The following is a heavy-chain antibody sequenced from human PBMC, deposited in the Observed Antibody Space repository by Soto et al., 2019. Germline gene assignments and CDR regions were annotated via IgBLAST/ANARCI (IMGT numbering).Heavy chain of an antibody. Sequence: PSETLSLTCAVSGGSISSSNWWSWVRQPPGKGLEWIGEIYHSGSTNYNPSLKSRVTISVDKSKNQFSLKLSSVTAADTAVYYCARALSRRRDGYNLPYYFDYWGQGTLVTVSS. CDR3: ARALSRRRDGYNLPYYFDY. J-gene: IGHJ4*02. CDR2: IYHSGST. V-gene: IGHV4-4*02. CDR1: GGSISSSNW. D-gene: IGHD5-12*01.